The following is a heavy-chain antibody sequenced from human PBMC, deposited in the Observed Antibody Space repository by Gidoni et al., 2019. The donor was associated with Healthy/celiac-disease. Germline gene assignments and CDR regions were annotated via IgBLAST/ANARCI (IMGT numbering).Heavy chain of an antibody. CDR3: AREGCSGGSCYRGYIDI. V-gene: IGHV4-31*03. D-gene: IGHD2-15*01. J-gene: IGHJ3*02. Sequence: QVQLQESGPGLVKPSQTLSLTCTVSGGSISSGCYYWSWIRQHPGKGLEWIGYIYYSGSTYYNPSLKSRVTISVDTSKNQFSLKLSSVTAADTAVYYCAREGCSGGSCYRGYIDIWGQGTMVTVSS. CDR2: IYYSGST. CDR1: GGSISSGCYY.